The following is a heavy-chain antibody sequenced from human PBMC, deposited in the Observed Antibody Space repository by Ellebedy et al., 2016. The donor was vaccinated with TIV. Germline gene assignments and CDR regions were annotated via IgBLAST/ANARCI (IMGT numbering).Heavy chain of an antibody. Sequence: MPSETLSLTCTVSGGSISSYYWSRIRQPPGKGLEWIGYIYYSGSTNYNPSLKSRVTISVDTSKNQFSLKLSSVTAADTAVYYCARDEPGVTPGWFDPWGQGTLVTVSS. J-gene: IGHJ5*02. CDR2: IYYSGST. D-gene: IGHD2-21*02. CDR1: GGSISSYY. V-gene: IGHV4-59*12. CDR3: ARDEPGVTPGWFDP.